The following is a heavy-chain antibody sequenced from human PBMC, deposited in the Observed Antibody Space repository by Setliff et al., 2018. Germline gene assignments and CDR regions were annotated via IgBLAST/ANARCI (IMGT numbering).Heavy chain of an antibody. D-gene: IGHD6-13*01. V-gene: IGHV3-30*03. CDR1: GFTVSSFS. CDR2: LSDDGSNE. Sequence: GGSLRLSCAASGFTVSSFSMHWVRQAPVKGLDWVATLSDDGSNEFYADSVKGRITMTRDTSTNTVYMELSSLKSNDTAVYYCARAGSAPARRKGVFEYWGQGTLVTVSS. J-gene: IGHJ4*02. CDR3: ARAGSAPARRKGVFEY.